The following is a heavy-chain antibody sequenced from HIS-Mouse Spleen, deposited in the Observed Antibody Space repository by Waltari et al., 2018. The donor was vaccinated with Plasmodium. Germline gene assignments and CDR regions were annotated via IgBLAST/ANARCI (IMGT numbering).Heavy chain of an antibody. CDR2: ISGYNGNT. CDR1: GSTFSSSG. V-gene: IGHV1-18*01. Sequence: QVQLVQSGDEGKRPGASVKVSCTASGSTFSSSGISWVRQAPGQGLEWMGWISGYNGNTNYAQKVQGRVTMTTDTSTSTAYMELMSLRSDDTAVYYCARLLPWVHGHFDYWGQGTLVTVSS. D-gene: IGHD1-26*01. CDR3: ARLLPWVHGHFDY. J-gene: IGHJ4*02.